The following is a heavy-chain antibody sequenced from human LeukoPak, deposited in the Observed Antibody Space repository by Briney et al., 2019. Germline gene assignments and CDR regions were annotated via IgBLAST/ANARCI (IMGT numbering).Heavy chain of an antibody. V-gene: IGHV3-30*18. D-gene: IGHD3-10*01. Sequence: PGGSLRLSCAASGFTFSSYGMHWVRQAPGKGLEWVAVISYDGSNKYYADSVKGRFTISRDNSKNTLYLQMNSLRAEDTAVYYCAKVPLTMVRGVIQGRDYFDYWGQGTLVTVSS. CDR1: GFTFSSYG. J-gene: IGHJ4*02. CDR3: AKVPLTMVRGVIQGRDYFDY. CDR2: ISYDGSNK.